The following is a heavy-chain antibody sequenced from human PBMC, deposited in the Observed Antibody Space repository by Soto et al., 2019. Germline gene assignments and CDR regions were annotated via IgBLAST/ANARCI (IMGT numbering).Heavy chain of an antibody. Sequence: ASVKVSCKASGYTFTSYGISWVRQAPGQGLEWMGWISAYNGNTNYAQKLQGRVTMTTDTSTSTAYMELRSLRSDDTAVYYCVREAPNYDILTGNDYWGQGTLVTVSS. CDR1: GYTFTSYG. J-gene: IGHJ4*02. D-gene: IGHD3-9*01. CDR2: ISAYNGNT. V-gene: IGHV1-18*01. CDR3: VREAPNYDILTGNDY.